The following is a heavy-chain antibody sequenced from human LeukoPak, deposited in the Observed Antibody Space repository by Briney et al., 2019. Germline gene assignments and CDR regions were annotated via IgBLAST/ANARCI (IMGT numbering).Heavy chain of an antibody. Sequence: PGGSLRLSCAASGFTFDDYGMSWVRQAPGKGLEWVSGINWNGGSTGYADSVKGRFTISRDNAKNSLYLQMNSLRAEDTALYHCARVGEVVVVPARLHVHTYDSSGYYDYWGQGTLVTVSS. V-gene: IGHV3-20*01. CDR1: GFTFDDYG. CDR2: INWNGGST. CDR3: ARVGEVVVVPARLHVHTYDSSGYYDY. J-gene: IGHJ4*02. D-gene: IGHD3-22*01.